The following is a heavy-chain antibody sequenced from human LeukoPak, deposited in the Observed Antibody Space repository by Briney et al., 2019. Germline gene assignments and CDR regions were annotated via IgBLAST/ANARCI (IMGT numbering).Heavy chain of an antibody. CDR1: GGSISSCY. Sequence: SETLSLTCTVSGGSISSCYWSWIRQPPGKGLEWIGYIYTSGSTNYNPSLKSRVTISVDTSKNQFSLKLSSVTAADTAVYYCARHSGKMATLPRYFDYWGQGTLVTVSS. J-gene: IGHJ4*02. D-gene: IGHD5-24*01. V-gene: IGHV4-4*09. CDR3: ARHSGKMATLPRYFDY. CDR2: IYTSGST.